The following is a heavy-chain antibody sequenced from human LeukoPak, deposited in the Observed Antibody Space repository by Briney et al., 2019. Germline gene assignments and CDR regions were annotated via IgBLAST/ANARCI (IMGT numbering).Heavy chain of an antibody. CDR2: IYYSGST. Sequence: SETLSLTCTVSGGSISSSSYYWGWIHQPPGKGLEWIGSIYYSGSTYYNPSLKSRVTISVDTSKNQFSLKLSSVTAADTAVYYCARGDYSRNFDLWGRGTLVTVSS. V-gene: IGHV4-39*07. J-gene: IGHJ2*01. CDR1: GGSISSSSYY. D-gene: IGHD4-17*01. CDR3: ARGDYSRNFDL.